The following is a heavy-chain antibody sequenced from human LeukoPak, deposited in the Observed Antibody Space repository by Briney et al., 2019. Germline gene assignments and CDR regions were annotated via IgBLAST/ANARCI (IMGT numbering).Heavy chain of an antibody. CDR1: GFAFDTYT. CDR3: AREEYYFGSGSRSYWYFDL. Sequence: GGSLRLSCAASGFAFDTYTINWVRQAPGKGLEWVSSISSSGIHTSYSDSLKGRSTISRDNTKNSLFLQMNSLRAEDTAVYYCAREEYYFGSGSRSYWYFDLWGRGTLVTVSS. V-gene: IGHV3-21*01. J-gene: IGHJ2*01. D-gene: IGHD3-10*01. CDR2: ISSSGIHT.